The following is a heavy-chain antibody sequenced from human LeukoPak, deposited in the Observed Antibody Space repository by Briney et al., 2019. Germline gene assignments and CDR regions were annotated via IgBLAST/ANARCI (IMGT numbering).Heavy chain of an antibody. Sequence: PSETLSLTCTVSGDSITTYYWSWIRQPPGKGLEWIGYIYYSGSTNYNPSLESRVTISVDTSKNQFSLKLSSVTAADTAVYYCARDRDPFDYWGQGTLVTVSS. J-gene: IGHJ4*02. V-gene: IGHV4-59*01. CDR3: ARDRDPFDY. CDR2: IYYSGST. CDR1: GDSITTYY. D-gene: IGHD5-24*01.